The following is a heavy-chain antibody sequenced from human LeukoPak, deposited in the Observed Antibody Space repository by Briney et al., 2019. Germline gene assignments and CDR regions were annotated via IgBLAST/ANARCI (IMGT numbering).Heavy chain of an antibody. CDR2: IWYDGSNK. CDR3: ARDSLVVPAANYGMDV. D-gene: IGHD2-2*01. V-gene: IGHV3-33*01. CDR1: GFTFSSYG. Sequence: GGSLRLSCAASGFTFSSYGMHWVRQAPGKGLEWVAVIWYDGSNKYYADSVKGRFTISRDNSKNTLYLQMNSLRAEDTAVYYCARDSLVVPAANYGMDVWGQGTTVTVSS. J-gene: IGHJ6*02.